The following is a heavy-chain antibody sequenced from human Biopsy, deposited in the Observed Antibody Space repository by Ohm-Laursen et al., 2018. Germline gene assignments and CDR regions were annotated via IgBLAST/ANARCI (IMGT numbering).Heavy chain of an antibody. CDR2: IGSSGSTI. CDR1: GFTFRTYA. CDR3: ASAYVWGSYRSPCFDS. Sequence: SLRLSCAASGFTFRTYAMNWVRQAPGKGLEWVSHIGSSGSTIYYSDSAKGRFTITRDNAKNSLYLHMSSLSAEDTAVYFCASAYVWGSYRSPCFDSWGQGTLVAVSS. V-gene: IGHV3-48*03. D-gene: IGHD3-16*02. J-gene: IGHJ4*02.